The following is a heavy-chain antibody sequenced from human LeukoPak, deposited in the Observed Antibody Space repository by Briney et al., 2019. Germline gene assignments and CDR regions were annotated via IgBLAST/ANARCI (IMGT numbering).Heavy chain of an antibody. CDR3: AASSGCYFNAFDI. J-gene: IGHJ3*02. V-gene: IGHV1-58*02. Sequence: ASVKVSCKASGFTFTSSAMQWVRQARGQRREWRGWIVVCSGNTKYAQKFQERVTITRDMSTSTAYMDLTSLRSEDTAVYYCAASSGCYFNAFDIWGQGTMVTVSS. CDR1: GFTFTSSA. D-gene: IGHD6-19*01. CDR2: IVVCSGNT.